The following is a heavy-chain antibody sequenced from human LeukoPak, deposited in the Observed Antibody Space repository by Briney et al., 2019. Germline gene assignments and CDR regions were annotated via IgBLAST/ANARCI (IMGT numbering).Heavy chain of an antibody. D-gene: IGHD5-18*01. CDR2: INSDGSST. CDR3: AREGDTANFDY. V-gene: IGHV3-74*01. CDR1: GFTFSSYW. J-gene: IGHJ4*02. Sequence: QAGGSLRLSCAASGFTFSSYWMHWVRQAPGKGLVWDSRINSDGSSTSYADSVKGRFTISRDNAKNTLYLQMNSLRAEDTAVYYCAREGDTANFDYWGQGTLVTVSS.